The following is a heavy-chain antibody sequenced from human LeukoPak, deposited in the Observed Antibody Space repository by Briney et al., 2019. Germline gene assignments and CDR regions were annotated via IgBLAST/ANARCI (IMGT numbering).Heavy chain of an antibody. V-gene: IGHV3-49*03. CDR1: GFTFAAYS. J-gene: IGHJ4*02. Sequence: GGSLRLSCTASGFTFAAYSMTWFRLAPGKGLEWVSFIRNKVAGGTAEYAASVRGRFTVSRDDSNSIVYLQMNNLKTEDTGVYYCTRDRIHTDHWGQGTLVSVS. CDR2: IRNKVAGGTA. CDR3: TRDRIHTDH.